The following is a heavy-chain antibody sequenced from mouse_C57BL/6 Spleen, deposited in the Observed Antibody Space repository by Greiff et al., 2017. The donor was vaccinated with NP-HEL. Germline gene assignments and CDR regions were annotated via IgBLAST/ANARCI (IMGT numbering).Heavy chain of an antibody. D-gene: IGHD1-1*01. V-gene: IGHV1-64*01. CDR1: GYTFTSYW. J-gene: IGHJ1*03. CDR3: ARDHGRGWYFDV. CDR2: IHPNRGST. Sequence: VQLQQPGAELVKPGASVKLSCKASGYTFTSYWMHWVKQRPGQGLEWIGMIHPNRGSTNYNEKFKSKATLTVDKSSNTAYMQLSSLTSEDSAVYYCARDHGRGWYFDVWGTGTTVTVSS.